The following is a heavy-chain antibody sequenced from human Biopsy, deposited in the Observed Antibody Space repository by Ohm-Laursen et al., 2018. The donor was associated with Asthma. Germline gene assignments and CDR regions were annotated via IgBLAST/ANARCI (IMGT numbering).Heavy chain of an antibody. V-gene: IGHV1-24*01. CDR2: HDHEEGGT. J-gene: IGHJ4*02. CDR1: GYSLTDLS. D-gene: IGHD4-17*01. CDR3: ASDFPKDYARYNFQF. Sequence: ASVKVSCKISGYSLTDLSMHWVRQAPGQGLEWMGGHDHEEGGTVNARRFQGRVTMTEDTSTDTAYMELSSLSSDDTTVYYCASDFPKDYARYNFQFWGQGTLVTVSS.